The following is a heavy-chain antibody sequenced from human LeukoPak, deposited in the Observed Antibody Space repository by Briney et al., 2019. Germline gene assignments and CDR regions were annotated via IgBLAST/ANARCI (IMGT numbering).Heavy chain of an antibody. Sequence: AGGSLRLSCAASGFTFSSYPMHWVRQAPGKGLEWVAIISYDGSNKYYADSVKGRFTISRDNSKNTLYLQMNSLRAEDTAVYYCARTEVSGGMDVWGQGTTVTVSS. CDR3: ARTEVSGGMDV. J-gene: IGHJ6*02. CDR2: ISYDGSNK. CDR1: GFTFSSYP. V-gene: IGHV3-30-3*01. D-gene: IGHD2-8*01.